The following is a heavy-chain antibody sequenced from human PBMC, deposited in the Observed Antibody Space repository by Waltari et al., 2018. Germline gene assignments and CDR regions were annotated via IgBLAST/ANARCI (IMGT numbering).Heavy chain of an antibody. CDR3: ATLSRSCSGGSCPNRPDY. Sequence: QVQLVQSGAEVKKPGSSVKVSCKASGGTFSSYAISWVRQAPGQGLEWMGGIIPILGTANYAQKVQGRVTITTDESTSTAYMELSSLRSEDTAVYYCATLSRSCSGGSCPNRPDYWGQGTLVTVSS. CDR1: GGTFSSYA. V-gene: IGHV1-69*05. D-gene: IGHD2-15*01. CDR2: IIPILGTA. J-gene: IGHJ4*02.